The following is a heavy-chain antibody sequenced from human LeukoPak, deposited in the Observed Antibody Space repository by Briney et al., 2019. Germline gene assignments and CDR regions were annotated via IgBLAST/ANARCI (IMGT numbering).Heavy chain of an antibody. J-gene: IGHJ4*02. V-gene: IGHV3-21*01. CDR3: ARGAGIAARHWDYFDY. D-gene: IGHD6-6*01. CDR1: AFIFNNYY. Sequence: GGSLRLSCAASAFIFNNYYMSWIRQAPEKGLEWVSSISSSSSYIYYADSVKGRFTISRDNAKNSLYLQMNSLRAEDTAVYYCARGAGIAARHWDYFDYWGQGTLVTVSS. CDR2: ISSSSSYI.